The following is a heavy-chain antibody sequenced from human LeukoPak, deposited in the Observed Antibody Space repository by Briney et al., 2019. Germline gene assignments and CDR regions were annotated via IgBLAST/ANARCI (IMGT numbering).Heavy chain of an antibody. CDR1: GFPFYDYG. CDR2: INWNGGST. Sequence: GGSLRLSCAATGFPFYDYGMTWVRQAPGKGLEWVSGINWNGGSTGYADSVKGRFTISRDNAKNSLYLQMNSLRAEDTALYYCARDGRWTYYYGSGSYSHFDYWGQGTLVTVSS. D-gene: IGHD3-10*01. V-gene: IGHV3-20*04. CDR3: ARDGRWTYYYGSGSYSHFDY. J-gene: IGHJ4*02.